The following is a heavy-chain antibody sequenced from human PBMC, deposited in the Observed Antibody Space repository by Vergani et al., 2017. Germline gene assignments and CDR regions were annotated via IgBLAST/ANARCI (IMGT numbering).Heavy chain of an antibody. V-gene: IGHV3-30*18. CDR3: AKFPLNITTPDRGDF. CDR1: GFRFSDYG. CDR2: ISYDGDTT. J-gene: IGHJ4*02. Sequence: HVQMVESGGGVVQPGRSLRLSCAVSGFRFSDYGMHWVRQAPGRGVEWVSLISYDGDTTYYEDSVKGRFTISRDNSMNTLFLQMHSLRVEDTALYYCAKFPLNITTPDRGDFWGQGSLVTVSS. D-gene: IGHD1-1*01.